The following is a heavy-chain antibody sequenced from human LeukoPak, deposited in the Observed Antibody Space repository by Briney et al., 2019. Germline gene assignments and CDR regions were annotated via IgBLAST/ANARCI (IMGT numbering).Heavy chain of an antibody. D-gene: IGHD6-13*01. Sequence: ASVKVSCKASGYTFTGYYMHWVRQAPGQGLEWMGWINPNSGGTNYAQKFQGRVTMTSDTSISTAYMELSGLRSDDTAPYYCARGGGYSSSWYEAYWGQGTLVTVSS. J-gene: IGHJ4*02. V-gene: IGHV1-2*02. CDR2: INPNSGGT. CDR3: ARGGGYSSSWYEAY. CDR1: GYTFTGYY.